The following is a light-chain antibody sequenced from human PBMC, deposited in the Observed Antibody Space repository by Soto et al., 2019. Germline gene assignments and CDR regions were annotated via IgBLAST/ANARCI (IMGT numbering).Light chain of an antibody. CDR3: LQHNSYPWT. J-gene: IGKJ1*01. CDR2: AAS. Sequence: DIQMTQSPSPLSASVGDRVTITCRASQTISTYLNWYQQKPGKAPKRLIYAASSLQSGVPSRFSGSGSGTEFTLTISSLQPEDFATYYCLQHNSYPWTFGQGTKVDIK. V-gene: IGKV1-17*01. CDR1: QTISTY.